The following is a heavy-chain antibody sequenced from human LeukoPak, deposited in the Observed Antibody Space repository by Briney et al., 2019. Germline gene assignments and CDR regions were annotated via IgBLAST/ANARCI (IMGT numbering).Heavy chain of an antibody. CDR1: GFTFSSYS. CDR3: ARDRKPYYDILTGYSDPAAVEY. J-gene: IGHJ4*01. Sequence: PGGSLRLSCAASGFTFSSYSMNWVRQAPGKGLEWVSSISSSSSYIYYADSVKGRFTISRDNAKNSLYLQMNSLRSEDTAVYYCARDRKPYYDILTGYSDPAAVEYWGQGTMVTVSS. D-gene: IGHD3-9*01. V-gene: IGHV3-21*01. CDR2: ISSSSSYI.